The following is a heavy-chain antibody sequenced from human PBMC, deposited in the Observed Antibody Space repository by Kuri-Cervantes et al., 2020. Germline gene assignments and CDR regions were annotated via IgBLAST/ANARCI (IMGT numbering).Heavy chain of an antibody. CDR1: GGSFSGYY. Sequence: GSLRLSCAVYGGSFSGYYWGWIRQPPGKGLEWIGSIYYSGSTYYNPSLKSRVTMSVDTSRNQFSLKLSSVTAADTAVYYCARANFWYGNYSDYWGQGTLVTVSS. J-gene: IGHJ4*02. CDR3: ARANFWYGNYSDY. V-gene: IGHV4-34*01. CDR2: IYYSGST. D-gene: IGHD6-13*01.